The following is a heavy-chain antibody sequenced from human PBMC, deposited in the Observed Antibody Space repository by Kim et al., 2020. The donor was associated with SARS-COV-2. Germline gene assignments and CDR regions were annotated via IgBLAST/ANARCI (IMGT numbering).Heavy chain of an antibody. CDR2: IYYSGST. D-gene: IGHD3-22*01. Sequence: SETLSLTCTVSGGSISSGGYYWSWIRQHPGKGLEWIGYIYYSGSTYYNPSLKSRVTISVDTSKNQFSLKLSSVTAADTAVYYCARAYYDSSGWQYWYFDLWGRGTLVTVSS. CDR3: ARAYYDSSGWQYWYFDL. CDR1: GGSISSGGYY. J-gene: IGHJ2*01. V-gene: IGHV4-31*03.